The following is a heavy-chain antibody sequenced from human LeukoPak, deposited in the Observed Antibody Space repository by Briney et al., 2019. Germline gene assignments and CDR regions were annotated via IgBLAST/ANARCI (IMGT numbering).Heavy chain of an antibody. CDR3: ASNIVVVTTWGFDI. Sequence: PGGSLRLSCAASGFTFSTYNMNWVRQAPGRGLEWVSSISSSNSYIYYADSVKGRFTISRDNAKNSLYLQMNSLRAEDTAVYYCASNIVVVTTWGFDIWGQGTMVTVSS. J-gene: IGHJ3*02. V-gene: IGHV3-21*01. D-gene: IGHD2-21*02. CDR2: ISSSNSYI. CDR1: GFTFSTYN.